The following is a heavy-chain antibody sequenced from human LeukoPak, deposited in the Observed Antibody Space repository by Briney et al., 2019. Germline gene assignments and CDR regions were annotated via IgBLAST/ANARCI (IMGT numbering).Heavy chain of an antibody. CDR2: IIPLFGTA. Sequence: SVNVSCKASGDTFSSYGISWVRQAPGQGLEWMGGIIPLFGTANYAQKFQGRVTITTDESTSTAYMELSSLRSEDTAVYYCARGSLLVVVVKGPDAFDIWGQGTMVTVSS. V-gene: IGHV1-69*05. J-gene: IGHJ3*02. CDR1: GDTFSSYG. D-gene: IGHD3-22*01. CDR3: ARGSLLVVVVKGPDAFDI.